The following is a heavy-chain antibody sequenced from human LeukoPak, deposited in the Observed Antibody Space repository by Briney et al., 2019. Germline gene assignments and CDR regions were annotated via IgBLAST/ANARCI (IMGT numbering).Heavy chain of an antibody. CDR1: GFTFSSCG. Sequence: HAGGSPRLSCAASGFTFSSCGVHWVRQAPGKGLEWVAVIWYDGTNKYYADSVKGRFTISRDNSKNTLYLQMNSLRAEDTAVYCCARGTTLTTEWGYYFDYWGQGTLVTVSS. CDR2: IWYDGTNK. J-gene: IGHJ4*02. D-gene: IGHD4-4*01. CDR3: ARGTTLTTEWGYYFDY. V-gene: IGHV3-33*01.